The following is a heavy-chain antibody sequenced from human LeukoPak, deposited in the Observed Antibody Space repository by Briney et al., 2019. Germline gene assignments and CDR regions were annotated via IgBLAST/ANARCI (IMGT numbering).Heavy chain of an antibody. V-gene: IGHV3-23*01. CDR2: ISGSGGST. CDR3: ASNPTSYDSSGSLDY. CDR1: GFTFDDYG. Sequence: PGGSLRLSCAASGFTFDDYGMSWVRQAPGKGLEWVSAISGSGGSTYYADSVKGRFTISRDNSKNTLYLQMNSLRAEDTAVYYCASNPTSYDSSGSLDYWGQGTLVTVSS. D-gene: IGHD3-22*01. J-gene: IGHJ4*02.